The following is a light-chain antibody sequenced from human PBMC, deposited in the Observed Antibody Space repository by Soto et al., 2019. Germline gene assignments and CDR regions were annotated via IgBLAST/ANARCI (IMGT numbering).Light chain of an antibody. V-gene: IGKV3-11*01. CDR2: DAS. Sequence: EIVLTQSPATLSLSPGERATLSCRASQSVGSYLAWYQQKPGQAPRLLIFDASNRATGIPARFSGSGSGTDFTLTISSLETEDFAVYYCQQRSNWSPVTFGQGTRLEIK. CDR3: QQRSNWSPVT. CDR1: QSVGSY. J-gene: IGKJ5*01.